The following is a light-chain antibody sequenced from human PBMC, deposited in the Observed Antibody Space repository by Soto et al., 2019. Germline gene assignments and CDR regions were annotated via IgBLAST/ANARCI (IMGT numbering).Light chain of an antibody. CDR3: SSYAGGNNWV. CDR1: SNDVGDYNY. CDR2: EVT. J-gene: IGLJ3*02. V-gene: IGLV2-8*01. Sequence: QSALTQPPSASGSPGQSVTISCTGTSNDVGDYNYVSWYQQHPGKAPKLMIYEVTKRPSGVPDRFSASKSDNTASLTVSGLQAEDEADYYCSSYAGGNNWVFGGGTKLTVL.